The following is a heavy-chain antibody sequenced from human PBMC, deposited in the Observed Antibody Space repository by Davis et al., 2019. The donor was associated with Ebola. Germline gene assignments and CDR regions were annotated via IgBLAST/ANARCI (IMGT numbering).Heavy chain of an antibody. D-gene: IGHD3-22*01. V-gene: IGHV4-30-2*01. CDR1: GGSISSGGYS. Sequence: SETLSLTCAVSGGSISSGGYSWSWIRQPPGKGLEWIGYIYHRGSNYYNPSLKSRVTISVDRSKNQFSLKLSSLTAADTAVYYCAKGYSYYDPSGYYAGPEAPDHWGQGTLVSVSS. J-gene: IGHJ4*02. CDR3: AKGYSYYDPSGYYAGPEAPDH. CDR2: IYHRGSN.